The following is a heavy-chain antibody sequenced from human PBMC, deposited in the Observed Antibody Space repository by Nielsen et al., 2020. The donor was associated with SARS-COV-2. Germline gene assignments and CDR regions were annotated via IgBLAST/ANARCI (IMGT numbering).Heavy chain of an antibody. V-gene: IGHV1-69*02. J-gene: IGHJ4*02. CDR1: GGTFSSYT. D-gene: IGHD1-26*01. Sequence: ASVKVSCKASGGTFSSYTISWVRQAPGQGLEWMGRIIPILGIANYAQKFQGRVTITADKSTSTAYMELSSLRSEDTAVYYCARAYGSSSGFDYWGQGTLVTVSS. CDR3: ARAYGSSSGFDY. CDR2: IIPILGIA.